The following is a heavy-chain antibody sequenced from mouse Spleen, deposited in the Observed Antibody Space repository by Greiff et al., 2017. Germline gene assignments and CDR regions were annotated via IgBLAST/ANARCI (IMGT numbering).Heavy chain of an antibody. CDR2: INYDGSST. D-gene: IGHD2-14*01. V-gene: IGHV5-16*01. CDR1: GFTFSDYY. CDR3: ARAYYRYDYWYFDV. J-gene: IGHJ1*01. Sequence: EVQLVESEGGLVQPGSSMKLSCTASGFTFSDYYMAWVRQVPEKGLEWVANINYDGSSTYYLDSLKSRFIISRDNAKNILYLQMSSLKSEDTATYYCARAYYRYDYWYFDVWGAGTTVTVSS.